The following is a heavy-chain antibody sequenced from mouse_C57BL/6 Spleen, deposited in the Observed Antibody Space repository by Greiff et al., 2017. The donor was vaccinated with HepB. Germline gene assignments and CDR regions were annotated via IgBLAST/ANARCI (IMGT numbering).Heavy chain of an antibody. Sequence: EVMLVESGGGLVQPGASLRLSCAASGFTFTDYYMSWVRQPPGKAPEWLALIRNKANGYTTEYTASVKGRFTISRDNSQNILYLQMNTLRAEDSATYYCVKAPGVEGLYYAMDYWGQGTSVTVSS. J-gene: IGHJ4*01. D-gene: IGHD1-1*01. CDR3: VKAPGVEGLYYAMDY. CDR1: GFTFTDYY. CDR2: IRNKANGYTT. V-gene: IGHV7-4*01.